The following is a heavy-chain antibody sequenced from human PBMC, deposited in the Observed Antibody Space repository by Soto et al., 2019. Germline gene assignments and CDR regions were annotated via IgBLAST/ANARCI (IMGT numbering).Heavy chain of an antibody. D-gene: IGHD3-10*01. CDR2: INAGNGNT. CDR1: GYTFTSYA. CDR3: ASTGYGSGSYYNGTAPYYYYCMDV. Sequence: ASVKVSCKASGYTFTSYAMHWVRQAPGQRLEWMGWINAGNGNTKYSQKFQGRVTITRDTSASTAYMELSSLRSEDTAVYYCASTGYGSGSYYNGTAPYYYYCMDVWGQGTTVTVSS. J-gene: IGHJ6*02. V-gene: IGHV1-3*01.